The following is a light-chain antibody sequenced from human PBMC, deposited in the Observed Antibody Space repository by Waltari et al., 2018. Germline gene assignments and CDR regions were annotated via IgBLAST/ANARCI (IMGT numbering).Light chain of an antibody. CDR3: YSTDFSGHDRV. CDR2: EDI. Sequence: SYALPQPPSVSVSPGQTARLTCSGDALPKKYAYWYQQKAGQAPVLVIDEDIKRPTGIPERVSGASSGTTATLTISGDQVEDEADYDCYSTDFSGHDRVVGGGTKLTVL. J-gene: IGLJ3*02. V-gene: IGLV3-10*01. CDR1: ALPKKY.